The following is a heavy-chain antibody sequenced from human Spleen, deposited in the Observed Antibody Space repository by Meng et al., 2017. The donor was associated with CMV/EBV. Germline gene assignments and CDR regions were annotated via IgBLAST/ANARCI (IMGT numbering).Heavy chain of an antibody. V-gene: IGHV3-23*01. CDR2: ISGSGVSI. J-gene: IGHJ6*02. Sequence: GESLKISCAASKFSFSSYALSWVRQAPGKGLEWVSSISGSGVSIDYAESVKGRFTISRDNAKNSLYLQMNSLRAEDTAVYYCARERGHGMDVWGQGTTVTVSS. CDR3: ARERGHGMDV. D-gene: IGHD3-16*01. CDR1: KFSFSSYA.